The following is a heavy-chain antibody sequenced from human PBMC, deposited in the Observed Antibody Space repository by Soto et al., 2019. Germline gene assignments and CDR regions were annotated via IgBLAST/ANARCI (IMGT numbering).Heavy chain of an antibody. Sequence: LSLTCTVSGGPIIGFFWSWIRQPAGKGLEWIGRIYTSGNTNYNPSLKSRVTMSLDTSENLLSLKLTSVTAADTAVYFCAREEQVGYFAYWGQGALVTVSS. CDR2: IYTSGNT. CDR1: GGPIIGFF. V-gene: IGHV4-4*07. J-gene: IGHJ4*02. D-gene: IGHD6-6*01. CDR3: AREEQVGYFAY.